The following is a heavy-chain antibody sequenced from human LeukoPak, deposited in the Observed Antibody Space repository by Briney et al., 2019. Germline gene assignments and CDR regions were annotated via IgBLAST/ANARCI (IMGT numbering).Heavy chain of an antibody. V-gene: IGHV3-30-3*01. CDR1: GFTFSSYD. CDR3: ASGYSSGYAFDI. J-gene: IGHJ3*02. Sequence: GRSLRLSCAVSGFTFSSYDIHWVRQAPGKGLEWVAVISYDGSNKYYADSVKGRFTISRDNSKNTLYLQMNSLRAEDTAVYYCASGYSSGYAFDIWGQGTMVTVSS. CDR2: ISYDGSNK. D-gene: IGHD6-19*01.